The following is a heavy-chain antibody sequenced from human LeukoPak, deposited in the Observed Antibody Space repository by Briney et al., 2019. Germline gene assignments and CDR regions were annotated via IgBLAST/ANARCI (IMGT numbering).Heavy chain of an antibody. Sequence: GGSLRLSCAASGFTFSRYAMNWVRQAPGKGLEWVSAISGSGGSTYYADSVKGRFTISRDNSKSTLYLQMNSLRAEDSAVYYCAKDRFYGSGSYTFDSWGQGTLVTVSS. D-gene: IGHD3-10*01. CDR2: ISGSGGST. CDR3: AKDRFYGSGSYTFDS. CDR1: GFTFSRYA. J-gene: IGHJ4*02. V-gene: IGHV3-23*01.